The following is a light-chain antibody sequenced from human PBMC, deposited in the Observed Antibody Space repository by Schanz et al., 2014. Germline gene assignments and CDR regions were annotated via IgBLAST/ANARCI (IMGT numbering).Light chain of an antibody. V-gene: IGLV1-44*01. J-gene: IGLJ2*01. CDR1: SSNIGTNA. CDR3: CSYAGSYSL. Sequence: QSVLTQPPSASGTPGQRVTISCSGSSSNIGTNAVSWYQQLPGTAPKLFIYSNNQRPSGVPDRFSGSKSGTSVSLAISGLRSEDEADYYCCSYAGSYSLFGGGTKLTVL. CDR2: SNN.